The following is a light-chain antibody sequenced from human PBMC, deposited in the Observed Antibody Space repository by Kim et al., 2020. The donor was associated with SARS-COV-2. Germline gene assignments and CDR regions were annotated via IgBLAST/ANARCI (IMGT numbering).Light chain of an antibody. CDR1: QSVSSN. J-gene: IGKJ4*01. CDR2: GAS. CDR3: QQYNS. Sequence: EIVMTQSPATLSVSPGERATLSCRASQSVSSNLAWYQQKPGQAPRLLIYGASTRATGIPARFSGSGSGTEFTLTISSLQSEDFAVYYCQQYNSFGGGTKLEI. V-gene: IGKV3-15*01.